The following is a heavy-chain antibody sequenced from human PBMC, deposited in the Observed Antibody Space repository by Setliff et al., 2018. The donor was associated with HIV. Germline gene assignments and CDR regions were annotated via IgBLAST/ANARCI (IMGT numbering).Heavy chain of an antibody. CDR3: ARWVYNSAWSLDY. CDR1: GGSISSGTYY. CDR2: IYTDGST. V-gene: IGHV4-61*09. J-gene: IGHJ4*02. Sequence: SETLSLTCTVSGGSISSGTYYWSWIRQPAGKGLEWIGHIYTDGSTNFNPSLRSRVTTSADTPKNQLSLKLTSVTAADSATYYCARWVYNSAWSLDYWGQGTLVTVSS. D-gene: IGHD6-19*01.